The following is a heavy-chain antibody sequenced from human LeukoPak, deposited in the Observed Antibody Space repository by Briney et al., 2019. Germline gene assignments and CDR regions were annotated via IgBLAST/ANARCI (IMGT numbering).Heavy chain of an antibody. V-gene: IGHV4-61*02. CDR1: GGSISSTSYY. D-gene: IGHD3-22*01. CDR2: IYASGST. J-gene: IGHJ4*01. Sequence: SETLSLTCTVSGGSISSTSYYWTWIRQPAGKGLECIGRIYASGSTNYNPSLKSRVTISVDTSKNQFSLKLSSVTAADTAVYYCAREGNYYDSSGYHFDYWGQETLSPPPQ. CDR3: AREGNYYDSSGYHFDY.